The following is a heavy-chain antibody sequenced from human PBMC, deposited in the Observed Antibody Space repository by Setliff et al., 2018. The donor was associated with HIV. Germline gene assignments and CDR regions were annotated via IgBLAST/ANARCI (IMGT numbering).Heavy chain of an antibody. CDR2: IHSSGST. J-gene: IGHJ5*02. V-gene: IGHV4-4*09. CDR1: GGSISSYY. Sequence: PSETLSLTCTVSGGSISSYYWSWIRQPPGKGLEWIGNIHSSGSTNYNPSLKGRVTISLDTSKNRFSLKLNSVTAADTAVYYCARRFGEVYDWIDPWGQGTLVTVSS. CDR3: ARRFGEVYDWIDP. D-gene: IGHD3-10*01.